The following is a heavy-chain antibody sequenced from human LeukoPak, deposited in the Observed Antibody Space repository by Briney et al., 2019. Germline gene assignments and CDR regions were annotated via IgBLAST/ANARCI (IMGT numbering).Heavy chain of an antibody. Sequence: SETLSLTCTVSGGSISSYYWSWIRQPPGKGLEWIGEINHSGSTNYNPSLKSRVTISVDTSKNQFSLKLSSVTAAATAVYYCARGIQQLVPFDYWGQGTLVTVSS. CDR3: ARGIQQLVPFDY. J-gene: IGHJ4*02. V-gene: IGHV4-34*01. D-gene: IGHD6-13*01. CDR1: GGSISSYY. CDR2: INHSGST.